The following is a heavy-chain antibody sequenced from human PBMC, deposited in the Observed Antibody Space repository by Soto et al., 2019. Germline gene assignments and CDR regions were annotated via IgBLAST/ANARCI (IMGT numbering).Heavy chain of an antibody. CDR1: GGSISSGGYS. V-gene: IGHV4-30-2*01. CDR3: ARGYCSGGSCHDFDY. Sequence: SETLSLTCAVSGGSISSGGYSWSWIRQPPGKGLEWIGYIYHSGSTYYNPSLKSRVTISVDRSKNQFSLKLSSVTAADTAVYYCARGYCSGGSCHDFDYWGQGTLVTVSS. J-gene: IGHJ4*02. CDR2: IYHSGST. D-gene: IGHD2-15*01.